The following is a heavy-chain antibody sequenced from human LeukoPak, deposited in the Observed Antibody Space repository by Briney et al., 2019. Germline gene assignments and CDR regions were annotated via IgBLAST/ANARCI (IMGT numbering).Heavy chain of an antibody. CDR3: ERGWFGTVGDY. Sequence: GGSLRLSCEASGFTFSNYAMNWVRQAPGQGMEWVSVISGSGDNIIYADSLKGRFTISRDNSKSILYLQMNSLRAEDTAAYYGERGWFGTVGDYWGQGTLVTVSS. D-gene: IGHD3-10*01. J-gene: IGHJ4*02. V-gene: IGHV3-23*01. CDR1: GFTFSNYA. CDR2: ISGSGDNI.